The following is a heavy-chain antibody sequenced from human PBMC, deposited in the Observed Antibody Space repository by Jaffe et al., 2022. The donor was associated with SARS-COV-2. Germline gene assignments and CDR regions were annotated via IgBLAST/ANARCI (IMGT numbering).Heavy chain of an antibody. CDR3: ATSGGTRTAHYHGLDV. CDR1: GLTVNSDY. D-gene: IGHD6-13*01. Sequence: EVQLVESGGALVQPGGSLRLSCAVSGLTVNSDYINWVRQAPGEGLEWVSIIYDSGATTYIDSVKGRFTISRDNSRSTVYLQMNNLRSEDTAVYYCATSGGTRTAHYHGLDVWGHGTTVTVSS. V-gene: IGHV3-66*02. J-gene: IGHJ6*02. CDR2: IYDSGAT.